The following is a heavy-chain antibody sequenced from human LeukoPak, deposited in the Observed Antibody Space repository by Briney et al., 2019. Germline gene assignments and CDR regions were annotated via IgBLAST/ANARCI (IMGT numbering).Heavy chain of an antibody. Sequence: SETLSLTCTVSGGSISSYYWSWIRQPPGKGLEWIGYIYYSGSTNYNPSLKSRVTISVDTSKNQFSLKLSSVTAADTAVYYCARLIVAAAGTLDWIDPWGQGTLVTVSS. D-gene: IGHD6-13*01. CDR2: IYYSGST. V-gene: IGHV4-59*08. J-gene: IGHJ5*02. CDR3: ARLIVAAAGTLDWIDP. CDR1: GGSISSYY.